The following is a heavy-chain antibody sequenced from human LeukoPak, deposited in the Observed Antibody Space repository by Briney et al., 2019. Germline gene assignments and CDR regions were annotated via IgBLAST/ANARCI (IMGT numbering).Heavy chain of an antibody. V-gene: IGHV3-23*01. Sequence: GGSLRLSCAASGFTFSSYAMSWVRQAPGKGLEWVSAISGSGGSTYYADSVKGRFTISRDNSENTLYLQMNSLRAEDTAVYYCARGRDYYDSSGFAFDIWGQGTMVTVSS. CDR3: ARGRDYYDSSGFAFDI. D-gene: IGHD3-22*01. CDR2: ISGSGGST. J-gene: IGHJ3*02. CDR1: GFTFSSYA.